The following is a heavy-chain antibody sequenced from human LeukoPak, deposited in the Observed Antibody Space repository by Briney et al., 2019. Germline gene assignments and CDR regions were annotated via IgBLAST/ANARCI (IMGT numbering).Heavy chain of an antibody. CDR2: IYYSGST. J-gene: IGHJ4*02. D-gene: IGHD2-15*01. CDR3: ARDQGAIGYDY. Sequence: SETLSLTCTVSGGSISSGDYYWSWIRQPPGKGPEWIAYIYYSGSTYYNPSLKSRVTISVDTSKNQFSLKLSSVTAADTAVYYCARDQGAIGYDYWGQGTLVTVSS. V-gene: IGHV4-30-4*01. CDR1: GGSISSGDYY.